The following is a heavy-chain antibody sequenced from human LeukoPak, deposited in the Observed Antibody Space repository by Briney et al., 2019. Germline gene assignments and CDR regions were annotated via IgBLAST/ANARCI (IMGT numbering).Heavy chain of an antibody. CDR1: GGSFSGYY. Sequence: SETLSLTCAVYGGSFSGYYWSWIRQPPGKGLEWIGEINHSGSTNYNPSLRSRVTISVDTSKNQFSLKLSSVTAADTAVYYCARDSGTTGEVKFDPWGQGTLVTVSS. V-gene: IGHV4-34*01. J-gene: IGHJ5*02. CDR3: ARDSGTTGEVKFDP. D-gene: IGHD3-10*01. CDR2: INHSGST.